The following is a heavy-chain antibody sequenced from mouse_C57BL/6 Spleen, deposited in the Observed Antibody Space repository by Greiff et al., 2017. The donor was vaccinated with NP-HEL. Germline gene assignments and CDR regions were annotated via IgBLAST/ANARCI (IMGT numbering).Heavy chain of an antibody. CDR1: GYAFSSYW. CDR2: IYPGDGDT. J-gene: IGHJ4*01. CDR3: AREERDYYAMDY. Sequence: QVHVKQSGAELVKPGASVKISCKASGYAFSSYWMNWVKQRPGKGLEWIGQIYPGDGDTNYNGKFKGKATLTADKSSSTAYMQLSSLTSEDSAVYFCAREERDYYAMDYWGQGTSVTVSS. V-gene: IGHV1-80*01.